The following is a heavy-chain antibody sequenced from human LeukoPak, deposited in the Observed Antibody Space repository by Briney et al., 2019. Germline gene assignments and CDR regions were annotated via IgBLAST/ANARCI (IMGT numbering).Heavy chain of an antibody. J-gene: IGHJ4*02. CDR2: IKQDGSEK. Sequence: PGGSLRLSCAAPGFSFSSYSMNWVRQAPGKGLEWVANIKQDGSEKYYVDSVKGRFTISRDNAKNSLYLQMNSLRAEDTAVYYCARELYSSSWYDYFDYWGQGTLVTVSS. V-gene: IGHV3-7*01. CDR1: GFSFSSYS. D-gene: IGHD6-13*01. CDR3: ARELYSSSWYDYFDY.